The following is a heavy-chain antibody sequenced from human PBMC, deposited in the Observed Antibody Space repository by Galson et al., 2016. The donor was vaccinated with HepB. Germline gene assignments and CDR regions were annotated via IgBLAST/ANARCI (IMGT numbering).Heavy chain of an antibody. V-gene: IGHV3-7*03. CDR1: GFNFNGSW. D-gene: IGHD1-14*01. Sequence: SLRLSCAASGFNFNGSWMSWVRQAPGMGPEWVANVKPDGNDKYYVDSVKGRFTISRDNSKNSLYLQMNSLRAEDTAVYYCANHRGWGQGTLVTVSS. CDR2: VKPDGNDK. CDR3: ANHRG. J-gene: IGHJ4*02.